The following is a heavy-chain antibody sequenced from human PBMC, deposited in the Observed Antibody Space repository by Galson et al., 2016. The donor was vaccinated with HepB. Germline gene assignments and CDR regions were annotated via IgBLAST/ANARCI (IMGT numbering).Heavy chain of an antibody. CDR3: ARETSRAGAVRVTMLKDGGVVAPGDS. CDR1: GFVFSGYS. D-gene: IGHD3-16*02. Sequence: SLRLSCAASGFVFSGYSMTWARQAPRHGLEWLSYTSSTGTTKDHAYPVNCRFPIPRDKAKHSIYLQMNSLRDNDTAVYYCARETSRAGAVRVTMLKDGGVVAPGDSWGQGTLVTVSS. CDR2: TSSTGTTK. V-gene: IGHV3-48*02. J-gene: IGHJ4*02.